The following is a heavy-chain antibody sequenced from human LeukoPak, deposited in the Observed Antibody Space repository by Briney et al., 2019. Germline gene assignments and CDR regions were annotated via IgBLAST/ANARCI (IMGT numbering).Heavy chain of an antibody. D-gene: IGHD4-17*01. CDR1: GASFSGYY. V-gene: IGHV4-34*01. CDR2: INHSGST. J-gene: IGHJ4*02. Sequence: SETISLTCAVYGASFSGYYWSWNRQPPGKGLEWIAEINHSGSTNYNPSLKSRVTISVDTSKNQFSLKLSSVTAADTAVYYCARGDYGDYPDYFDYWGQGTLVPVSS. CDR3: ARGDYGDYPDYFDY.